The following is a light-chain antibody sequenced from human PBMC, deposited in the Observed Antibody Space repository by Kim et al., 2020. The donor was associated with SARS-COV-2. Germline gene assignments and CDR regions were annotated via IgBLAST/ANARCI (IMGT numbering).Light chain of an antibody. CDR1: TGAVTSGYY. J-gene: IGLJ2*01. Sequence: QAVVTQEPSLTVSPGGTVTLTCASSTGAVTSGYYPNWFQQKPGQAPRALIYSTNSKHSWTPARFSGSLLGGKAALTLSGVQPEDEAEYYCLLYYGGAQLVFGGGTQLTVL. CDR2: STN. CDR3: LLYYGGAQLV. V-gene: IGLV7-43*01.